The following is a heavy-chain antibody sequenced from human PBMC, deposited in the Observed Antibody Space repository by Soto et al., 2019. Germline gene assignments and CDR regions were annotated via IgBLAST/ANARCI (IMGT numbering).Heavy chain of an antibody. Sequence: QVQLVQSGAEVKKPGASVKVSCKASGYTFTSYGISWVRQAPGQGLEWMGWISAYNGNTNYAQKLQGRVTMTTDTATSTDYMELRSLRSDDTAVYYCARRKSSSWYLGYAFDIWGQGTMVTVSS. CDR1: GYTFTSYG. D-gene: IGHD6-13*01. CDR3: ARRKSSSWYLGYAFDI. J-gene: IGHJ3*02. CDR2: ISAYNGNT. V-gene: IGHV1-18*01.